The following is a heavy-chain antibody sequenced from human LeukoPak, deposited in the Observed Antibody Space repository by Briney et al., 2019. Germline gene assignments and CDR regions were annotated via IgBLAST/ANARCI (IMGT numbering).Heavy chain of an antibody. J-gene: IGHJ4*02. D-gene: IGHD2-21*01. V-gene: IGHV4-39*07. CDR2: IYYSGST. Sequence: SETLSLTCTVSGGSISSSSYYWGWIRQPPGKGLEWIGSIYYSGSTYYNPSLKSRVTISVDTSKNQFSLKLSSVTAADTAVYYCASSPPKLLWGQGTLVTVSS. CDR3: ASSPPKLL. CDR1: GGSISSSSYY.